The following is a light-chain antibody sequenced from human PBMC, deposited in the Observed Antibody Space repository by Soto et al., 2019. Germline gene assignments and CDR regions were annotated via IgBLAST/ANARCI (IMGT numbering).Light chain of an antibody. CDR2: EVN. CDR3: NSFTTSNTYG. CDR1: SSDIGTYNR. Sequence: QSALAQPASVSGSPGQSITISCIGTSSDIGTYNRVSWYQQPPGTAPKLIIYEVNNRPSGVPDRFSGSKSGNTASLIISRLQAEDEADYYCNSFTTSNTYGFGTGTKVTVL. J-gene: IGLJ1*01. V-gene: IGLV2-18*02.